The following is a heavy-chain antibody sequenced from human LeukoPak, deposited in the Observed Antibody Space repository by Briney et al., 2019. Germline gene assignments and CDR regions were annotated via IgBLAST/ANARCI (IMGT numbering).Heavy chain of an antibody. Sequence: ASVKVSCKASGGTFSSYAISWVRQAPGQGLEWMGGIIPIFVTANYAQKFQGRVTITTDESTSTAYMELSSLRSEDTAVYYCARGGYCSGGSCYDYNWFDPWGQGTLVTVSS. D-gene: IGHD2-15*01. CDR3: ARGGYCSGGSCYDYNWFDP. V-gene: IGHV1-69*05. J-gene: IGHJ5*02. CDR2: IIPIFVTA. CDR1: GGTFSSYA.